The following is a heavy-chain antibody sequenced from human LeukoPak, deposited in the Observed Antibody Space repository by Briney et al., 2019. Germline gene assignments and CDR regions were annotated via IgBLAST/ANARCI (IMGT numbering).Heavy chain of an antibody. CDR3: AELGITMIGGV. V-gene: IGHV3-48*03. CDR1: GFTFSSYE. J-gene: IGHJ6*04. CDR2: ISSNGSTI. D-gene: IGHD3-10*02. Sequence: GGSLRLFCAASGFTFSSYEMNWVRQAPGKGLEWVSYISSNGSTIYYADSVKGRFTISRDNAKNSLYLQMNSLRAEDTAVYYCAELGITMIGGVWGKGTTVTISS.